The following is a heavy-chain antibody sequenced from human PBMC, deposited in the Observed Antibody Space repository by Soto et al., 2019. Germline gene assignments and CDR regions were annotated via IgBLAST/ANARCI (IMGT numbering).Heavy chain of an antibody. J-gene: IGHJ6*02. Sequence: EVQLVESGGGLVQPGGSLRLSCAASEFAFNTYWMHWVRQVPGKGLEWVSRINGDGITRTYADSVKGRFTISRDNAENILYLQMNSLRAEDAAVYYCARDKAYGLDVWGQWTTVTVSS. CDR2: INGDGITR. CDR3: ARDKAYGLDV. V-gene: IGHV3-74*01. CDR1: EFAFNTYW.